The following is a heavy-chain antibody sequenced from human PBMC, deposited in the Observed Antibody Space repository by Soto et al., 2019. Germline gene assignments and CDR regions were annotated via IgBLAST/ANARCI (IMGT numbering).Heavy chain of an antibody. CDR2: INXSGSN. J-gene: IGHJ3*01. Sequence: XXTLSLTCAVYGGSFNGYYWSWIRQPPGKGVEWXGEINXSGSNKYNPSLXSRVTISVXTSKKQFPLKLSSVTAEDTAVYYCARVWGGAFDFWGQGTMVTVS. D-gene: IGHD3-10*01. CDR3: ARVWGGAFDF. V-gene: IGHV4-34*01. CDR1: GGSFNGYY.